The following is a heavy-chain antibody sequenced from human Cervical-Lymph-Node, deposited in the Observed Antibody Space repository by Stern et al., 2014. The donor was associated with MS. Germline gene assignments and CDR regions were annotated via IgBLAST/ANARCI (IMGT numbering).Heavy chain of an antibody. V-gene: IGHV4-59*01. Sequence: QLQLQESGPGLVKPSETLSLTCSVSDDSIRSYYWSWIRQPPGKGLEWIGPIYYNGNNNYNPSLQSRGNLSIDTSKKQFSLKLRSVTAADTAVYYCARVYSSGRNWFDPWGQGTLVTVSS. CDR3: ARVYSSGRNWFDP. D-gene: IGHD6-19*01. CDR2: IYYNGNN. J-gene: IGHJ5*02. CDR1: DDSIRSYY.